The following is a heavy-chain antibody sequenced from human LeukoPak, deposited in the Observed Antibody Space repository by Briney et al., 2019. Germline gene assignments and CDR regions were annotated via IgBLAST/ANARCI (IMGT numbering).Heavy chain of an antibody. D-gene: IGHD3-3*01. V-gene: IGHV4-34*01. CDR1: GGSFSGYY. Sequence: SETLSLTCAVYGGSFSGYYWSWIRQPPGKGLEWIGEVNHSGSTNYNLSLKSRVTISVDTSKNQFSLKLSSVTAANTAVYYCAGWQYYDFWSAPGDWFDPWGQGTLVTVSS. CDR2: VNHSGST. CDR3: AGWQYYDFWSAPGDWFDP. J-gene: IGHJ5*02.